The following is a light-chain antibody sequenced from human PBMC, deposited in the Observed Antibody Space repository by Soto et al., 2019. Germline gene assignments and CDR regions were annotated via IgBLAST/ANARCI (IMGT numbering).Light chain of an antibody. J-gene: IGLJ1*01. V-gene: IGLV2-23*01. Sequence: QSALTQPASVSGSPGQSITISCTGTSSDVGSYNLVSWYQQHPGKAPKVMIYEDIKRPSGVSNRFSGSKSDNTASLTISGLQAEDEADYYCCSYADRSTYVFGTGTKVTVL. CDR3: CSYADRSTYV. CDR2: EDI. CDR1: SSDVGSYNL.